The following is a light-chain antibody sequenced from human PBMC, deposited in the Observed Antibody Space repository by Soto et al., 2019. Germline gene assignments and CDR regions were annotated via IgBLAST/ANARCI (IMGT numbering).Light chain of an antibody. J-gene: IGKJ1*01. Sequence: IQMSPSPSCLSASVGDSVTITCRASQGITSYLAWYQQKPGKAPNLLIYGASTLQSGVPSRFSGSGSGTEFTLTISSLQPDDFATYYCQHYNSYSEAVGPGTQVEIK. CDR1: QGITSY. CDR3: QHYNSYSEA. CDR2: GAS. V-gene: IGKV1-9*01.